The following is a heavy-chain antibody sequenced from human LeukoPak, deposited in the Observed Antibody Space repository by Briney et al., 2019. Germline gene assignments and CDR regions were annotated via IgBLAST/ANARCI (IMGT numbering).Heavy chain of an antibody. CDR2: IYYSGST. D-gene: IGHD3-22*01. CDR3: ARASYYDSSGLTDPYYFDY. Sequence: SETLSLTCTVSGGSISSSSYYWGWIRQPPGKGLEWIGSIYYSGSTYYNPSLKSRVTISVDTSKNQFSLKLSSVTAADTAVYYCARASYYDSSGLTDPYYFDYWGQGTLVTVSS. V-gene: IGHV4-39*07. CDR1: GGSISSSSYY. J-gene: IGHJ4*02.